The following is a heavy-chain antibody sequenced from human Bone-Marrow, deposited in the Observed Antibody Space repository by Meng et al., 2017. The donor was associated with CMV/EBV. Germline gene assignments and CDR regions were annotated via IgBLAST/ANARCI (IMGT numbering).Heavy chain of an antibody. CDR2: IIPIFGTA. CDR1: GGTFSSYA. V-gene: IGHV1-69*05. J-gene: IGHJ1*01. D-gene: IGHD3-22*01. Sequence: SVKVSCKASGGTFSSYAISWVRQAPGQGLEWMGGIIPIFGTANYAQKFQGRVTITTDESTSTAYMELSSLRSEDTAVYYCAGGRSWSYFDGSAYYFQSWGQGTLVTVSS. CDR3: AGGRSWSYFDGSAYYFQS.